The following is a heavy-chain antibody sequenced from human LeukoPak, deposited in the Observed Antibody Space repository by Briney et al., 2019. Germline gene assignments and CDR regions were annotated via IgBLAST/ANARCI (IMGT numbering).Heavy chain of an antibody. CDR3: ARVWFGELSPYFDY. V-gene: IGHV4-31*03. J-gene: IGHJ4*02. CDR1: GGSISRGGYY. Sequence: SQTLSLTCTVSGGSISRGGYYWSWIRQHPGKGLEWIGYIYYSGSTYYNPSLKSRVTISVDTSKNQFSLKLSSVTAADTAVYYCARVWFGELSPYFDYWGQGTLVTVSS. CDR2: IYYSGST. D-gene: IGHD3-10*01.